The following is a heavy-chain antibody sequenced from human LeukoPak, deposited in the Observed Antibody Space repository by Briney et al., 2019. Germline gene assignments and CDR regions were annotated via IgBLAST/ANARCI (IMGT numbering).Heavy chain of an antibody. CDR3: ARDNPYSYDFWSGYSNWFDP. CDR2: IKQDGSEK. J-gene: IGHJ5*02. CDR1: GYSISSGYY. Sequence: PSETLSLTCTVSGYSISSGYYWGWIRQPPGKGLEWVANIKQDGSEKYYVDSVKGRFTISRDNAKNSLYLQMNSLRAEDTAVYYCARDNPYSYDFWSGYSNWFDPWGQGTLVTVSS. V-gene: IGHV3-7*01. D-gene: IGHD3-3*01.